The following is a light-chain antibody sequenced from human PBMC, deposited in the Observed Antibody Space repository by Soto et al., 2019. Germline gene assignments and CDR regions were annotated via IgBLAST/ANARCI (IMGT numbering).Light chain of an antibody. CDR3: QQSYSTPFMYT. Sequence: DIQLTQSPSFLSASVGDRVTITCRASQGISSYLAWYQQKPGKAPKLLIYAASTLQSGVPSRFSGSGSGTEFTLTISSLQPEDFATYYCQQSYSTPFMYTFGQGTKLEIK. V-gene: IGKV1-9*01. CDR1: QGISSY. J-gene: IGKJ2*01. CDR2: AAS.